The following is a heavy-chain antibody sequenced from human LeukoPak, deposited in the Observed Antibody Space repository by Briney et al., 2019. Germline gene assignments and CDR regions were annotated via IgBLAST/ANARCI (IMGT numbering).Heavy chain of an antibody. Sequence: SETLSLTRTVSGGSISSGSYYWSWIRQPAGKGLEWIGRIYTSGSTNYNPSLKSRVTISVDTSENQFSLKLSSVTAADTAVYYCARDLSLYYYGMDVWGQGTTVTVSS. D-gene: IGHD5/OR15-5a*01. V-gene: IGHV4-61*02. CDR1: GGSISSGSYY. J-gene: IGHJ6*02. CDR2: IYTSGST. CDR3: ARDLSLYYYGMDV.